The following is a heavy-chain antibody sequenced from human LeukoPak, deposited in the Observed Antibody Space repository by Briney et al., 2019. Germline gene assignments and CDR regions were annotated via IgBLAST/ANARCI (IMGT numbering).Heavy chain of an antibody. CDR3: AKAMRDIQWLIDY. CDR2: ISGSGGST. CDR1: GFTFSSYA. Sequence: GGSLRLSCAASGFTFSSYAMSWVRQAPGEGLEWVSAISGSGGSTYYADSVKGRFTISRDNSKNTLYLQMNSLRAEDTAVYYCAKAMRDIQWLIDYWGQGTLVTVSS. J-gene: IGHJ4*02. V-gene: IGHV3-23*01. D-gene: IGHD5-12*01.